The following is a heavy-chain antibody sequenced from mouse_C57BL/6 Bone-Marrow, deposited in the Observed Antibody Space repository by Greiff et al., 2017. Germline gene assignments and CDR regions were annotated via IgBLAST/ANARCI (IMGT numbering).Heavy chain of an antibody. D-gene: IGHD3-2*02. Sequence: QVHVKQSGAELVRPGTSVKVSCKASGYAFTNYLIEWVKQRPGQGLEWIGVINPGSGGTNYNEKFKGKATLTADKSSSTAYMQLSSLTSEDSAVYFCARTAQATHYFDYWGQGTTLTVSS. V-gene: IGHV1-54*01. CDR3: ARTAQATHYFDY. CDR1: GYAFTNYL. J-gene: IGHJ2*01. CDR2: INPGSGGT.